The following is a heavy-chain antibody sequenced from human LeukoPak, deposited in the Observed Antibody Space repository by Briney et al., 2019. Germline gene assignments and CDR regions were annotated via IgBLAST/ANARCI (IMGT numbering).Heavy chain of an antibody. V-gene: IGHV4-34*01. Sequence: PSETLSLTCAVYGGSFSGYYWSWIRQPPGKGLEWIGEINHSGSTNYNPSLKSRVTISVDTSKNQFSLKLSSVTAADTAVYYCARGLGRGPSKRSMVRGVITNNWFDPWGQGTLVTVSS. CDR1: GGSFSGYY. CDR3: ARGLGRGPSKRSMVRGVITNNWFDP. J-gene: IGHJ5*02. D-gene: IGHD3-10*01. CDR2: INHSGST.